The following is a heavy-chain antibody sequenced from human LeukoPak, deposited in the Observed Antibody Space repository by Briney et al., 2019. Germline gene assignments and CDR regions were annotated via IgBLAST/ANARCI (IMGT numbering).Heavy chain of an antibody. J-gene: IGHJ5*02. V-gene: IGHV4-4*07. Sequence: SETLSLTCAVSGGSISTYFWSWIRQAPGKGLEWIGNIHTIEKTNYNPSLKSRVSLSLDKSKNQFSLKLSSVTAADTAVYYCARDYGDYSRSNWFDPWGQGTLVTVSS. CDR2: IHTIEKT. CDR1: GGSISTYF. CDR3: ARDYGDYSRSNWFDP. D-gene: IGHD4-17*01.